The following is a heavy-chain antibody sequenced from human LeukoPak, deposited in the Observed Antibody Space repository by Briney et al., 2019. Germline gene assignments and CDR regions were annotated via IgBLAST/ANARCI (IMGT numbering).Heavy chain of an antibody. Sequence: ASVTVSCKVSRYTFTDYYMHWVQQAPGKRLEWIGLVDPEDGETICEQKFQGRVTLTEDTSTYTAYIEMISLRSEETAVYYCATVGRSGSYEATNDFDYWGQGTLGTVS. V-gene: IGHV1-69-2*01. D-gene: IGHD1-26*01. CDR3: ATVGRSGSYEATNDFDY. J-gene: IGHJ4*02. CDR2: VDPEDGET. CDR1: RYTFTDYY.